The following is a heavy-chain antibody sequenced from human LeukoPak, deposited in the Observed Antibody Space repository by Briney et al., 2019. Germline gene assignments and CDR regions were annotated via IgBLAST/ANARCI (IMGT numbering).Heavy chain of an antibody. CDR3: ARAAAAGTYDAFDI. CDR2: INSDGSST. V-gene: IGHV3-74*01. D-gene: IGHD6-13*01. CDR1: GFTFSSYW. J-gene: IGHJ3*02. Sequence: GGSLRLSCAASGFTFSSYWMHWVRQAPGKGLVWVSRINSDGSSTSYADSVKGRFTISRDNAKNSLYLQMNSLRAEDTAVYYCARAAAAGTYDAFDIWGQGTMVTVSS.